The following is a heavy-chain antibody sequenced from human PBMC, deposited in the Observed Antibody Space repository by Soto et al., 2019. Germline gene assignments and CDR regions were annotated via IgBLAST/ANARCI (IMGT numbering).Heavy chain of an antibody. CDR2: INAGNGNT. V-gene: IGHV1-3*01. Sequence: ASVKVSCKASGYTFTSYAMHWVRQAPGQRLEWMGWINAGNGNTKYSQKFQGRVTITRDTSASTAYMELSSLRSEDTAVYYCARDRSGAYYYGSGSYYNGAGAWFDPWGQGTLVTVSS. CDR3: ARDRSGAYYYGSGSYYNGAGAWFDP. D-gene: IGHD3-10*01. J-gene: IGHJ5*02. CDR1: GYTFTSYA.